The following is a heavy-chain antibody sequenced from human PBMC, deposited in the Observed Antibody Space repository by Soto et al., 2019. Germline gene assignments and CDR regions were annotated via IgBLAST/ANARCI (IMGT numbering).Heavy chain of an antibody. D-gene: IGHD2-21*02. CDR3: AKGCGGDCYSPTDY. J-gene: IGHJ4*02. CDR2: ISGSGGST. V-gene: IGHV3-23*01. CDR1: GFTFSSYA. Sequence: EVQLLESGGGLVQPGGSLRLSCAASGFTFSSYAMSWVRQAPGKGLEWVSAISGSGGSTYYADSVKGRFTISSDNSKNTLYLQMNSLRAEDTAVYYWAKGCGGDCYSPTDYWGQGTLVTVSS.